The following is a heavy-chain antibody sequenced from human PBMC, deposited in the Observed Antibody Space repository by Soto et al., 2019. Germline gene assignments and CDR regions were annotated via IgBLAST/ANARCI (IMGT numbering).Heavy chain of an antibody. J-gene: IGHJ4*02. CDR1: GFTFSSYP. CDR2: TSVSGDTT. Sequence: QPGGSLRLSCAASGFTFSSYPMSWVRQAPGKGLEWVSVTSVSGDTTYYADSVKGRFSISRDNSKNTLSLQMNSLRAEDAAVYYCAKGISGWSELHYWGQGALVTVSS. D-gene: IGHD6-19*01. V-gene: IGHV3-23*01. CDR3: AKGISGWSELHY.